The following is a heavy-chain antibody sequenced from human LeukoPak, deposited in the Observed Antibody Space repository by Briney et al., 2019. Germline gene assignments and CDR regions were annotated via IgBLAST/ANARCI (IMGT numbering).Heavy chain of an antibody. J-gene: IGHJ4*02. D-gene: IGHD2-21*01. CDR2: ISDSGNT. CDR1: AFTFRSYG. CDR3: AKAPVTTCRGAYCYPFDY. V-gene: IGHV3-23*01. Sequence: PGGSLRLSCATSAFTFRSYGMHWVRQAPGKGLEWVSAISDSGNTYHADSVKGRFTISRDSSKNTLFLQMNRLRPEDAAVYYCAKAPVTTCRGAYCYPFDYWGQGTLVTVSS.